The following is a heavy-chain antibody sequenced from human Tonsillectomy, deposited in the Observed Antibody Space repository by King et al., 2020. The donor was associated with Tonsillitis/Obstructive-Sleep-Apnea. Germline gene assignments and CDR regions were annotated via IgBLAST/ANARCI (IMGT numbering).Heavy chain of an antibody. CDR2: IRSKAYGGTT. J-gene: IGHJ6*03. Sequence: VQLVESGGGLVQPGRSLRLSCTASGFIFGDYAMTWVRQAPGKGLDWVGFIRSKAYGGTTEYAASVEGRFTISRDDSKSIAYVQMDRLKTEDTAVYYCTRDRIYSGTYLHYYYMDVWGKGTTVTVS. D-gene: IGHD1-26*01. CDR1: GFIFGDYA. V-gene: IGHV3-49*04. CDR3: TRDRIYSGTYLHYYYMDV.